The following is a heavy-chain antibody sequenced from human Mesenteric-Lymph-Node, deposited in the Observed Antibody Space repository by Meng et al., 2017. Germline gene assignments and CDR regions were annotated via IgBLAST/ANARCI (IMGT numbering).Heavy chain of an antibody. D-gene: IGHD3-10*01. V-gene: IGHV1-24*01. CDR2: FDPEDGET. J-gene: IGHJ4*02. CDR1: GYTLTELS. CDR3: ATVYYGSGSYYNVGVPKNDNYFDY. Sequence: ASVKVSCKVSGYTLTELSMHWVRQAPGKGLEWMGGFDPEDGETIYAQKFQGRVTMTEDTSTDTAYMELSSLRSEDTAVYYCATVYYGSGSYYNVGVPKNDNYFDYWGQGTLVTVSS.